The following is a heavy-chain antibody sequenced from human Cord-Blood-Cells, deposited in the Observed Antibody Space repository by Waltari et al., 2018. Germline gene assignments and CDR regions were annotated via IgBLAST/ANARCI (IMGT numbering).Heavy chain of an antibody. CDR1: GFTFSGSA. J-gene: IGHJ4*02. V-gene: IGHV3-73*02. CDR2: SRNKANSYAT. Sequence: EVQLVESGGGLVQPGGSLKLSCAASGFTFSGSAMHWVRQASGKGLGLVGRSRNKANSYATAYAASVKGRFTISRDDSKNTAYLQMNSLKTEDTAVYYCTRDDSTGYWWGQGTLVTVSS. CDR3: TRDDSTGYW. D-gene: IGHD3-22*01.